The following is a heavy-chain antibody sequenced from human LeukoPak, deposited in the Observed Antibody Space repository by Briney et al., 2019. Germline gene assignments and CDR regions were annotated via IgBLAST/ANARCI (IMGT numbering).Heavy chain of an antibody. V-gene: IGHV3-11*01. CDR3: ARDHGSITMIVVAPEYYFDY. Sequence: GGSLRLSCAASGFTFSDYYMSWIRQAPGKGLEWVSYISSSGSTIYYAASVKGRFTISRDNAKNSLYLQMNSLRAEDTAVYYCARDHGSITMIVVAPEYYFDYWGQGTLVTVSS. CDR1: GFTFSDYY. D-gene: IGHD3-22*01. J-gene: IGHJ4*02. CDR2: ISSSGSTI.